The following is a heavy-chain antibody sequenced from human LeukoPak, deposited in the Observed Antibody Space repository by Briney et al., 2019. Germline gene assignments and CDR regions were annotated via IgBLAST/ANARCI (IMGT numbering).Heavy chain of an antibody. CDR2: IYYSGST. CDR1: GGSISSYY. J-gene: IGHJ2*01. V-gene: IGHV4-59*08. Sequence: PSETLSLTCTVSGGSISSYYWSWIRQPPGKGLEWIGYIYYSGSTNYNPSLKSRVTISVDTSKNQFSLKLSSVTAADTAVYYCARQPENYDILTGYRPWYFDLWGRGTLVTVSS. CDR3: ARQPENYDILTGYRPWYFDL. D-gene: IGHD3-9*01.